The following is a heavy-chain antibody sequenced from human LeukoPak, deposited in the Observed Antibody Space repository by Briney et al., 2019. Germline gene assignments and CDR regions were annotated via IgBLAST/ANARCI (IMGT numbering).Heavy chain of an antibody. V-gene: IGHV4-30-4*01. Sequence: SETLSLTRTVSGGSISSGDYYWSWIRQPPGKGLEWIGYIYYSGSTYYNPSLKSRVTISVDTSKNQFSLKLSSVTAADTAVYYCAREGLRKLDYWGQGTLVTVSS. CDR1: GGSISSGDYY. D-gene: IGHD3-16*01. CDR2: IYYSGST. CDR3: AREGLRKLDY. J-gene: IGHJ4*02.